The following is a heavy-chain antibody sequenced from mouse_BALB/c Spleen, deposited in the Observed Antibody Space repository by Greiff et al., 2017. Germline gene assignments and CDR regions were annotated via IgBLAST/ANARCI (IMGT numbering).Heavy chain of an antibody. Sequence: EVQGVESGGGLVQPGGSLRLSCATSGFTFTDYYMSWVRQPPGKALEWLGFIRNKANGYTTEYSASVKGRFTISRDNSQSILYLQMNTLRAEDSATYYCARSLNDYDVRFAYWGQGTLVTVSA. J-gene: IGHJ3*01. D-gene: IGHD2-4*01. CDR1: GFTFTDYY. CDR3: ARSLNDYDVRFAY. CDR2: IRNKANGYTT. V-gene: IGHV7-3*02.